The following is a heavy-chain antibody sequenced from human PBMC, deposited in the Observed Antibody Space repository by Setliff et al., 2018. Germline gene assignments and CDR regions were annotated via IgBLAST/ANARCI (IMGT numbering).Heavy chain of an antibody. Sequence: GASVKVSCKASGYNFAESIVSWVRQAPGQGLEWMGWISTYNGHTYSAQKFQARVTLTTDTSTNMAYMELRGLRSDDTAVYYCAISTLSICSGGSCPNAFDVWGQGTMVTVSS. CDR2: ISTYNGHT. CDR1: GYNFAESI. J-gene: IGHJ3*01. V-gene: IGHV1-18*01. D-gene: IGHD2-15*01. CDR3: AISTLSICSGGSCPNAFDV.